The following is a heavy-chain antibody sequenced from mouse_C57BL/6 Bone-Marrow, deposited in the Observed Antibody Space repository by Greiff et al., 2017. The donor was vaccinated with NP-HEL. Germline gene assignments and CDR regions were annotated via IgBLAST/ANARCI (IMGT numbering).Heavy chain of an antibody. CDR1: GFTFSDFY. CDR2: SRNKANDYTT. Sequence: EVKLMESGGGLVQSGRSLRLSCATSGFTFSDFYMEWVRQAPGKGLEWIAASRNKANDYTTEYSASVKGRFIVSRDTSQSILYLQMNALRAEDTAIYYCARDANDGYYYYYAMDYWGQGTSVTVSS. V-gene: IGHV7-1*01. D-gene: IGHD2-3*01. J-gene: IGHJ4*01. CDR3: ARDANDGYYYYYAMDY.